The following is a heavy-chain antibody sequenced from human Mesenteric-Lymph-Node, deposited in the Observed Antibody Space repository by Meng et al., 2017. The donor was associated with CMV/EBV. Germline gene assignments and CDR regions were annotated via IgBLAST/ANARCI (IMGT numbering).Heavy chain of an antibody. V-gene: IGHV1-69*05. CDR2: IIPIFGTA. Sequence: SVKVSCKASGGTFSSYAISWVRQAPGQGLEWMGGIIPIFGTANYAQKFQGRVTITTDESTSTAYMELSSLRSEDTAVYYCAGFRAAAGRNWFDPWGQGTLVTVSS. CDR3: AGFRAAAGRNWFDP. D-gene: IGHD6-13*01. J-gene: IGHJ5*02. CDR1: GGTFSSYA.